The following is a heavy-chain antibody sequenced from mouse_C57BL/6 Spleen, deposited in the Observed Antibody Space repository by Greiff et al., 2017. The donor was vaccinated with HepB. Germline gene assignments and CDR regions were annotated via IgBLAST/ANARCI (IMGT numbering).Heavy chain of an antibody. CDR1: GYSITSGYD. CDR3: ARDPGGTGPYWYFDV. V-gene: IGHV3-1*01. Sequence: DVKLQESGPGMVKPSQSLSLTCTVTGYSITSGYDWHWIRHFPGNKLEWMGYISYSGSTNYNPSLKSRISITHDTSKNHFFLKLNSVTTEDTATYYCARDPGGTGPYWYFDVWGTGTTVTVSS. CDR2: ISYSGST. D-gene: IGHD1-1*02. J-gene: IGHJ1*03.